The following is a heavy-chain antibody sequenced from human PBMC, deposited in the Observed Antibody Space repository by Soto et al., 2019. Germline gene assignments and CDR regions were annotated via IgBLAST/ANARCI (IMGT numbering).Heavy chain of an antibody. V-gene: IGHV1-18*01. CDR1: GYMFISYG. D-gene: IGHD3-10*01. CDR2: ISAYNGNT. J-gene: IGHJ4*02. Sequence: ASVKVSCKASGYMFISYGINWVRQAPGQGLEWMGWISAYNGNTKYAQNLQGRVTMTTDTSTSTAYMEMRSLRSDDTTVYYCVRDLDGSGSYYTDYWGPGTLVTVSS. CDR3: VRDLDGSGSYYTDY.